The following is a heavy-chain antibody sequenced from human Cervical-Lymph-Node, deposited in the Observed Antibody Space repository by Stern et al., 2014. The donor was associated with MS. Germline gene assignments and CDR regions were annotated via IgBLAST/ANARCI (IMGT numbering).Heavy chain of an antibody. V-gene: IGHV3-30-3*01. CDR2: ISHDGTKN. CDR3: ARDFGYTFIRGPENAQYGMDV. CDR1: GFTFSRHA. J-gene: IGHJ6*02. D-gene: IGHD5-24*01. Sequence: DQLVESGGGVVQPGRSLRLSCAASGFTFSRHAMHWVRPAPGKGLEWVAVISHDGTKNYYADSVKCRFTISRDNSKNTLYLQMNSLRVEDTALFYCARDFGYTFIRGPENAQYGMDVWGQGTTVTVSS.